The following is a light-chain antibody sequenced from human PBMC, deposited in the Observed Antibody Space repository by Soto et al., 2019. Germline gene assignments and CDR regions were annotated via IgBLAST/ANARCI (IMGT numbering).Light chain of an antibody. V-gene: IGLV2-23*02. CDR2: EVG. CDR1: SSVVGSYTL. Sequence: QSVLTQPASVSGSPGQSITISCTGSSSVVGSYTLVSWYQQHPGKVPKLMIYEVGKRPSGVSVRFSGSRSGNTASLTISGLQAEDEADYFCWSYAGSFTYVFGTGTKVTVL. J-gene: IGLJ1*01. CDR3: WSYAGSFTYV.